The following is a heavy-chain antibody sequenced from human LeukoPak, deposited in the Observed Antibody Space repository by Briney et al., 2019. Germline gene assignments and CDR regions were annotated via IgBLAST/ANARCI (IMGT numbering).Heavy chain of an antibody. Sequence: ASVKVSCKASGYTFSAYYVHWVRQAPGQGLEWMGWIGPYSGGTRYAQKSQGRVTLTSDTSISTAYLELTGLRSDDTAVYYCARVEGSAATFDDWGQGTLVTVSS. D-gene: IGHD3-10*01. CDR1: GYTFSAYY. CDR3: ARVEGSAATFDD. CDR2: IGPYSGGT. J-gene: IGHJ4*02. V-gene: IGHV1-2*02.